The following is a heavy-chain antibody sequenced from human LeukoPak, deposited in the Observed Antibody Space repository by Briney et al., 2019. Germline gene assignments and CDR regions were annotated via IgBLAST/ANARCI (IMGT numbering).Heavy chain of an antibody. CDR1: GFTFSSYG. CDR3: AKDHEDMGGYSSLFTRD. Sequence: SGGSLRLSCAASGFTFSSYGMHRVRQAPGKGLEWVAVISYDGSNKYYADSVKGRFTISRDNSKNTLYLQMNSLRAEDTAVYYCAKDHEDMGGYSSLFTRDWGQGTLVTVSS. CDR2: ISYDGSNK. V-gene: IGHV3-30*18. D-gene: IGHD6-13*01. J-gene: IGHJ4*02.